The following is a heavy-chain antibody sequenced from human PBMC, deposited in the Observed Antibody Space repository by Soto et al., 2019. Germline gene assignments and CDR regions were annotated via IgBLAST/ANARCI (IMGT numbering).Heavy chain of an antibody. CDR3: AKDVVVGATPGLGDYYYYYGMDG. D-gene: IGHD1-26*01. CDR1: GFTFSSYG. V-gene: IGHV3-30*18. CDR2: ISYDGSKK. J-gene: IGHJ6*02. Sequence: QVQLVESGGGVVQPGRSLRLSCAASGFTFSSYGMHWVRQAPGKGLEWVAVISYDGSKKYYADSVKGRFTISRDNSKNTLYLQMNSLRAEDTAVYYCAKDVVVGATPGLGDYYYYYGMDGWGQGTTVTVSS.